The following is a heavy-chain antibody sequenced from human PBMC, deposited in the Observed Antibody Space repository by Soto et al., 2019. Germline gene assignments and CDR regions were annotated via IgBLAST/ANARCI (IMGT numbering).Heavy chain of an antibody. CDR1: GGSVSSSY. J-gene: IGHJ4*02. CDR2: VYHSGST. V-gene: IGHV4-59*02. CDR3: ARDSGGYYSY. Sequence: SETLSLTCTVSGGSVSSSYWSWMRQPPGKGLEWIGYVYHSGSTNYNPSLKSRVTISVDTSKNQFSLKLSPVTAADTAVYYCARDSGGYYSYWGQGTLVTVSS. D-gene: IGHD3-3*01.